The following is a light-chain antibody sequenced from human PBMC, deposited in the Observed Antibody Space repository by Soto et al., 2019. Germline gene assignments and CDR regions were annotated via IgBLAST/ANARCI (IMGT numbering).Light chain of an antibody. J-gene: IGLJ1*01. CDR3: AAWDASLSACV. CDR1: SSNIGGTNY. Sequence: QSVLTQPPSASGTPGQRVFISCSGSSSNIGGTNYAYWYQQLPGAAPKLLMHSNNLRPSGVPERISGSKSGTSASLAISGLRSEDEAVYYCAAWDASLSACVFGNGTKVTVL. V-gene: IGLV1-47*02. CDR2: SNN.